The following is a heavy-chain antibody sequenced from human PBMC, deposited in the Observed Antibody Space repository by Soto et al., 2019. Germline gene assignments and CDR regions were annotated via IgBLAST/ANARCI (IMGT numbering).Heavy chain of an antibody. V-gene: IGHV4-39*01. CDR2: IYYSGST. Sequence: QLQLQESGPGLVKPSETLSLTCTVSGGSISSSSYYWGWIRQPPGKGLEWIGSIYYSGSTYYNPSLKSRVTISVNTSKNQFSLKLSSGTAADTAVYYCARHRWFGELSGGSDYGGQGTLVTVSS. CDR1: GGSISSSSYY. J-gene: IGHJ4*02. D-gene: IGHD3-10*01. CDR3: ARHRWFGELSGGSDY.